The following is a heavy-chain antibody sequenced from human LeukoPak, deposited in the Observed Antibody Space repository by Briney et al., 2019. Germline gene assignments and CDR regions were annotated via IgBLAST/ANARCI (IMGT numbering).Heavy chain of an antibody. D-gene: IGHD5-12*01. CDR3: ARALSGYDLGGTDFDY. CDR2: INPNSGGT. Sequence: ASVKVSFKASGYTFTGYYMHWVRQAPGQGLEWMGWINPNSGGTNYAQKFQGRVTMTRDTSISTAYMELSRLRSDDTAVYYCARALSGYDLGGTDFDYWGQGTLVTVSS. CDR1: GYTFTGYY. J-gene: IGHJ4*02. V-gene: IGHV1-2*02.